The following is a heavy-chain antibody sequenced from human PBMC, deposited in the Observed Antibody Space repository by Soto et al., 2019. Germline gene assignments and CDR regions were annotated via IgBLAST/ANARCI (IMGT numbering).Heavy chain of an antibody. CDR2: ISGSGNRT. Sequence: EVQLLESGGGLVQPGGSLRLSCAASGFTLSSYAMSWVRQAPGKGLEWVSAISGSGNRTFHADSVKGRFTISRDNAKNALYLQMNSLRVEDTAVYYCAKEVTSGSYSHYYDGLDVWGQGTMVTVSS. V-gene: IGHV3-23*01. CDR1: GFTLSSYA. D-gene: IGHD1-26*01. CDR3: AKEVTSGSYSHYYDGLDV. J-gene: IGHJ6*02.